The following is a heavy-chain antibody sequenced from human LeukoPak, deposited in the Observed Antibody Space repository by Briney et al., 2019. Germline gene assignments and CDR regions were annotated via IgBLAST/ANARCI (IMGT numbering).Heavy chain of an antibody. CDR3: VKASGGGTSLFPEYFQL. V-gene: IGHV3-9*01. CDR1: GFTFNNYA. J-gene: IGHJ1*01. Sequence: PGRSLRLSCAASGFTFNNYAMHWVRQGPGKGLEWVSGISWNSAYIGYADSVKGRFTISRDNANNCLYLQMNSLSAEDTALYYCVKASGGGTSLFPEYFQLWGQGTLVTVSS. CDR2: ISWNSAYI. D-gene: IGHD2-2*01.